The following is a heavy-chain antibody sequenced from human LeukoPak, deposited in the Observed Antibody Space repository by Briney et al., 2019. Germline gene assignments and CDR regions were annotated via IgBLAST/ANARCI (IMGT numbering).Heavy chain of an antibody. Sequence: SGGSLRLSCVASGFTFGSYAMHWVRQAPGKGLEWVADISYDGSNKYYAESVKGRFTISRDNSKNTLYLQMNSLRAEDTAVYYCARWEAVVRGMDVWGQGTTVTVSS. CDR3: ARWEAVVRGMDV. CDR1: GFTFGSYA. D-gene: IGHD2-21*01. CDR2: ISYDGSNK. J-gene: IGHJ6*02. V-gene: IGHV3-30-3*01.